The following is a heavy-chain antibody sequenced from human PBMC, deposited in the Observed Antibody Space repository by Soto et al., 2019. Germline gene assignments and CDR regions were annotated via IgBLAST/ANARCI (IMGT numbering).Heavy chain of an antibody. J-gene: IGHJ5*02. D-gene: IGHD5-18*01. CDR1: GGTFSSYA. Sequence: ASVKVSCKASGGTFSSYAISWVRQAPGEGLEWMGGIIPIFGTANYAQKFQGRVTITADKSTSTAYMELSSLTSEDTAVYYCARDNGVDTSMRYGEWRFDPCGQGTLLTVSS. CDR2: IIPIFGTA. CDR3: ARDNGVDTSMRYGEWRFDP. V-gene: IGHV1-69*06.